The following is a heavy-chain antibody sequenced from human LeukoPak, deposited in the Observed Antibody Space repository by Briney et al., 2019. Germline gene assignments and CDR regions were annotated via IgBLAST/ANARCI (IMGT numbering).Heavy chain of an antibody. D-gene: IGHD3-10*02. Sequence: KPGGSLRLSCAASGFTVSSNYMSWVRQAPGKGLEWVSYISSSGSTIYYADSAEGRFTISRDNVKNSLYLQMNSLRAEDTAVYYCAELGITMIGGVWGKGTTVTISS. J-gene: IGHJ6*04. CDR3: AELGITMIGGV. CDR1: GFTVSSNY. V-gene: IGHV3-11*04. CDR2: ISSSGSTI.